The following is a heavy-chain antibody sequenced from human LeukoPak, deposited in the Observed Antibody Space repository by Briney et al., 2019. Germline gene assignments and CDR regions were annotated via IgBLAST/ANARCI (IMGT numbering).Heavy chain of an antibody. Sequence: KPSETLSLTCTVSGGSISSGDYYWSWIRQPPGKGLEWIGYIYYSGSTYYNPSLKSRVTISVDTSKNQFSLKLSSVTAADTAVYYRARARTYYYDSSRYQAFDYWGQGTLVTVSS. CDR3: ARARTYYYDSSRYQAFDY. CDR1: GGSISSGDYY. V-gene: IGHV4-30-4*08. J-gene: IGHJ4*02. CDR2: IYYSGST. D-gene: IGHD3-22*01.